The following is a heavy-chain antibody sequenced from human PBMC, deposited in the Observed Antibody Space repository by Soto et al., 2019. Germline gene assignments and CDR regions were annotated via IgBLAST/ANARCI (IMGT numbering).Heavy chain of an antibody. CDR1: GFTFSSYA. J-gene: IGHJ6*02. V-gene: IGHV3-30-3*01. CDR2: ISYDGSNK. D-gene: IGHD3-10*01. CDR3: ARKLSGSGSRADYYYYGMDV. Sequence: GSLRLSCAASGFTFSSYAMHWVRQAPGKGLEWVAVISYDGSNKYYADSVKGRFTISRDNSKNTLYLQMNSLRAEDTAVYYCARKLSGSGSRADYYYYGMDVWGQGTTVTVSS.